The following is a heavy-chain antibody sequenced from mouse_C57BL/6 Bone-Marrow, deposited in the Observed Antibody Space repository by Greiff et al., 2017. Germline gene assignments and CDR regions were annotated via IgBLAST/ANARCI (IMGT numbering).Heavy chain of an antibody. CDR3: ARETYYSNLRYFDV. Sequence: VQVVESGPGLVQPSQSLSITCPVSGFSLTSYGVHWVRQSPGKGLEWLGVIWSGGSTDYNAAFISRLSISKDNSKSQVFFKMNSLQADDTAIYYCARETYYSNLRYFDVWGTGTTVTVSS. CDR1: GFSLTSYG. D-gene: IGHD2-5*01. CDR2: IWSGGST. V-gene: IGHV2-2*01. J-gene: IGHJ1*03.